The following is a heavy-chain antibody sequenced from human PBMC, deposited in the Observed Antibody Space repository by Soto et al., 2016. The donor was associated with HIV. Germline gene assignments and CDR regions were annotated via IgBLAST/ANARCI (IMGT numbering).Heavy chain of an antibody. CDR2: IYYSGST. V-gene: IGHV4-61*01. CDR3: VRTPDCGGPCLRFDT. CDR1: GDSVNSGLYY. Sequence: QVQLQESGPGLVKPSETLSLTCSVSGDSVNSGLYYWSWIRQPPGKGLEWIGYIYYSGSTNYNSSLSSRITMSIDTSKNQFSLELNSMTAADTAVYYCVRTPDCGGPCLRFDTVGPGNPGPPSPQ. D-gene: IGHD2-21*01. J-gene: IGHJ5*02.